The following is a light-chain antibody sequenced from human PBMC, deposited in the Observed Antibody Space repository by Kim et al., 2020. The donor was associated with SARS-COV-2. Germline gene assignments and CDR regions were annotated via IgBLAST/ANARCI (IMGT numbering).Light chain of an antibody. J-gene: IGLJ3*02. V-gene: IGLV1-47*01. CDR2: RND. CDR3: AAWDDSLSGVV. Sequence: QAVVTQPPSASGTPGQRVTISCSGSSSNIGTYSIYWYQQLPGAAPTLLIYRNDQRRSGVPDRISASKSGTSASLAISGLRSEDEADYYCAAWDDSLSGVVFGGGTQLTVL. CDR1: SSNIGTYS.